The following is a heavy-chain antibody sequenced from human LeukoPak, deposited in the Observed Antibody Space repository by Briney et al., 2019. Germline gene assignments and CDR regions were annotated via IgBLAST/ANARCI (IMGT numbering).Heavy chain of an antibody. V-gene: IGHV4-38-2*01. CDR3: ARVLGSSWYVDY. CDR1: GYSISSGYY. J-gene: IGHJ4*02. CDR2: MYHSGST. Sequence: SETLSLTCAVSGYSISSGYYWGWIRQPPGKGLEWIGSMYHSGSTYYNPSLKSRVTISVDTSKNQFSLKLSSVTAADTAVYYCARVLGSSWYVDYWGQGTLVTVSS. D-gene: IGHD6-13*01.